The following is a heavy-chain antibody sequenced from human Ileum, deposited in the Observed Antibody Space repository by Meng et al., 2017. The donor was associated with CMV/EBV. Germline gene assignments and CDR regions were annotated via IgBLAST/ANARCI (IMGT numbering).Heavy chain of an antibody. CDR3: ARAKQAAENFDS. J-gene: IGHJ4*02. V-gene: IGHV4-30-4*08. CDR2: IYYTGAT. CDR1: GASISSGDYY. Sequence: QVRLPESGPVRGKHSATLSLTCTVSGASISSGDYYWTWIRQPPGKGLEWIGYIYYTGATYYRPSLESRIVISSDTSKNHFSLTLTSVTAADTAVYFCARAKQAAENFDSWGQGTLVTVSS. D-gene: IGHD6-13*01.